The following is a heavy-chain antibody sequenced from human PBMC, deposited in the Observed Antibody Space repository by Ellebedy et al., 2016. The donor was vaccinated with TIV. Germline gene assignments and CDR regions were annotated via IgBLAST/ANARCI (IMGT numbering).Heavy chain of an antibody. J-gene: IGHJ6*02. Sequence: AASVKVSCKASGYTFTSYDINWVRQAPGQGLEWMGWINPNSGGTNYAQKFQGWVTMTRDTSISTAYMELSRLRSDDKAVYYCARVHYAPHYGMDVWGQGTTVTVSS. CDR2: INPNSGGT. CDR1: GYTFTSYD. D-gene: IGHD4-17*01. V-gene: IGHV1-2*04. CDR3: ARVHYAPHYGMDV.